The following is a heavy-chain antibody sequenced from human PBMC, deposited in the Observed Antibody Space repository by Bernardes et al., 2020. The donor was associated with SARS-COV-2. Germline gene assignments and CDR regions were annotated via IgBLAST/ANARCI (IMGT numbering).Heavy chain of an antibody. V-gene: IGHV3-21*01. D-gene: IGHD2-2*02. J-gene: IGHJ4*02. CDR1: GFTFSSYS. CDR2: ISSSSSYI. CDR3: AREVGPVPAAIPSRPFDY. Sequence: GGSLRLSCAASGFTFSSYSMNWVRQAPGKGLEWVSSISSSSSYIYYADSVKGRFTISRDNAKNSLYLQMNSLRAEDTAVYYCAREVGPVPAAIPSRPFDYWGQGTLVTVSS.